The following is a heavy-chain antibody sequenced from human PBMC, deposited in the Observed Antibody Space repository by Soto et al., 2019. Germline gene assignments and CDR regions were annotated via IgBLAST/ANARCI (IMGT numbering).Heavy chain of an antibody. CDR3: ARDLSELLWFGESRYYSDY. D-gene: IGHD3-10*01. J-gene: IGHJ4*02. CDR2: INPNSGGT. V-gene: IGHV1-2*02. CDR1: GYTFTGYY. Sequence: GASVKVSCKASGYTFTGYYMHWVRQAPGQGLEWMGWINPNSGGTNYAQKFQGRVTMTRDTSISTAYMELSRLRSDDTAVYYCARDLSELLWFGESRYYSDYWGQGTLVTVSS.